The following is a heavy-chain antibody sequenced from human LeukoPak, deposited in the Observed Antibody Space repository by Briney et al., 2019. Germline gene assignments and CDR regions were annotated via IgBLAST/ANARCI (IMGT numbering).Heavy chain of an antibody. CDR3: ARDYGPFGV. CDR1: GASIISSY. CDR2: IYFSGTT. V-gene: IGHV4-59*01. Sequence: PSETLSLTCTVSGASIISSYWTWIRQPPGKGLECLGYIYFSGTTNYNPSLKSRITMSVDTSRNQFSLKLSSVTAADTAVYYFARDYGPFGVWGQGTTVTVFS. D-gene: IGHD3-10*01. J-gene: IGHJ6*02.